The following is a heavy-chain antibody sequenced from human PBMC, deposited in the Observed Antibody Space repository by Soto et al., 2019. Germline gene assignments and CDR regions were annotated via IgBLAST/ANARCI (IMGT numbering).Heavy chain of an antibody. CDR3: ARDNSGSTRGYYYYYGMDV. J-gene: IGHJ6*02. D-gene: IGHD1-26*01. CDR2: IYSGGST. V-gene: IGHV3-53*01. Sequence: GGSLRLFCAASGFTVSSNYMSWVRQAPGKGLEWVSVIYSGGSTYYADSVKGRFTISIDNSKNTLYLQMNSLRAEDTAVYYCARDNSGSTRGYYYYYGMDVWGQGTTVTVSS. CDR1: GFTVSSNY.